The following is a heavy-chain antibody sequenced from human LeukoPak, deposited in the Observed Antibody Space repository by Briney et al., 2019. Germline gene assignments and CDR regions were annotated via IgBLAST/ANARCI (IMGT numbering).Heavy chain of an antibody. CDR3: AREPGGVDY. CDR2: ISSSSSYI. D-gene: IGHD3-16*01. CDR1: GFTFIRYS. V-gene: IGHV3-21*01. J-gene: IGHJ4*02. Sequence: GWYLRLSCAASGFTFIRYSMNSVRQAPGKGLEWVCSISSSSSYICYADSVMGRFNISRDNAKNSLYLQMNSLRAEDTAVYYCAREPGGVDYWGQGTLVTVSS.